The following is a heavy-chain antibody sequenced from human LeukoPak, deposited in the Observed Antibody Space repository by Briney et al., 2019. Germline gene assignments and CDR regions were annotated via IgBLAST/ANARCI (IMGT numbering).Heavy chain of an antibody. D-gene: IGHD6-13*01. J-gene: IGHJ4*02. CDR2: ISSSGSTI. CDR1: GFTFSDYY. V-gene: IGHV3-11*01. Sequence: GGSLRLSCAASGFTFSDYYMSWIRQAPGKGLEWVSYISSSGSTIYYADSVKGRFTISRDNAKNSLYLQMNSLRAEDTAVYYCARVSGIYSSSGSGFDYWGQGTLVTVSS. CDR3: ARVSGIYSSSGSGFDY.